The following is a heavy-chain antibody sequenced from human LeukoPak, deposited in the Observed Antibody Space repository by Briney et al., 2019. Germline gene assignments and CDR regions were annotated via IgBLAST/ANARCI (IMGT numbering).Heavy chain of an antibody. D-gene: IGHD2-2*03. CDR1: GFTFSSYS. CDR2: ISSSSSYI. J-gene: IGHJ5*02. Sequence: GGSLRLSCAASGFTFSSYSMNWVRQAPGKGLEWVSSISSSSSYIYYADSVKGRFTISRDNAKNSLYLQMNSLRAEDTAVYYCARGPGYCSSTSCPDENWFDPWGQGTLVTVSS. CDR3: ARGPGYCSSTSCPDENWFDP. V-gene: IGHV3-21*01.